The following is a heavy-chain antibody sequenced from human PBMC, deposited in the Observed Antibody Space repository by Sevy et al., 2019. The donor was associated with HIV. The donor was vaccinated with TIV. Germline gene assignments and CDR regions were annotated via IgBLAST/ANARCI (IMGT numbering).Heavy chain of an antibody. D-gene: IGHD2-2*01. CDR1: AGSISSGGYY. CDR3: ARGGVVPAATGYFDY. Sequence: SETLSLTCTVSAGSISSGGYYWSWIRQHPGKGLEWIGYIYYSGSTYYNPSLKSRVTISVDTSKNQFSLKLSSVTAADTAVYYCARGGVVPAATGYFDYWGQGTLVTVSS. V-gene: IGHV4-31*03. J-gene: IGHJ4*02. CDR2: IYYSGST.